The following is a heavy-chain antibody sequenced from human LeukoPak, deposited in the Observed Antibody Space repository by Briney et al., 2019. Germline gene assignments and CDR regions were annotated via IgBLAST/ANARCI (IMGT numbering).Heavy chain of an antibody. V-gene: IGHV4-4*07. J-gene: IGHJ6*03. CDR1: GGSISSYY. Sequence: SETLSLTCTVSGGSISSYYWSWIRQPAGKGLEWIGRIYTSGSTNYNPSLKSRVTTSVDTSKNQFSLKLSSVTAADTAVYYCARVGYDILTGYHSAYYYYYMDVWGKGTTVTVSS. D-gene: IGHD3-9*01. CDR3: ARVGYDILTGYHSAYYYYYMDV. CDR2: IYTSGST.